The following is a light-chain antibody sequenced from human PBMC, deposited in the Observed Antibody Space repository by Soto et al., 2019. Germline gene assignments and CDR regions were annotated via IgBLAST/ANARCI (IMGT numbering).Light chain of an antibody. CDR2: GNT. Sequence: QSVLTQPPSVSAAPGQRVTISCTGSSSNIGSTYDVQCYQQLPGTAPKLLIQGNTNRPSRVPDRFSGSKSGPSASLAITGVQAEDEADYDCQSYDYSLGVQYVFGTGT. V-gene: IGLV1-40*01. CDR1: SSNIGSTYD. CDR3: QSYDYSLGVQYV. J-gene: IGLJ1*01.